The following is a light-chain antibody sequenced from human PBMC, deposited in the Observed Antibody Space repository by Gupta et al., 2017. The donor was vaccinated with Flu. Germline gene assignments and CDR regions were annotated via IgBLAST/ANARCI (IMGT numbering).Light chain of an antibody. CDR2: GNS. CDR3: QSYDSSLSGSVV. Sequence: QSVLTQPPSVSGAPGQRVTLSCTGSSSNIGAGYDVHWYQQLPGKAPKLLIYGNSKRPSGVPDRFSGSKSGTSAALAITGLQAEDEADYYCQSYDSSLSGSVVFGGGTKLTV. J-gene: IGLJ2*01. V-gene: IGLV1-40*01. CDR1: SSNIGAGYD.